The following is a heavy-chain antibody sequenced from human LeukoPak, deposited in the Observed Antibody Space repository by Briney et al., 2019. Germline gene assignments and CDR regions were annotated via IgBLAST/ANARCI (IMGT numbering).Heavy chain of an antibody. CDR2: IYYSGST. V-gene: IGHV4-30-4*08. CDR1: GGSISSGDYY. Sequence: SETLSLTCTVPGGSISSGDYYWSWIRQPPGKGLEWIGYIYYSGSTNYNPSLKSRVTISVDTSKNQFSLKLSFVTAADTAVYYCARRYGSGSYYKFDPWGQGTLVTVSS. CDR3: ARRYGSGSYYKFDP. J-gene: IGHJ5*02. D-gene: IGHD3-10*01.